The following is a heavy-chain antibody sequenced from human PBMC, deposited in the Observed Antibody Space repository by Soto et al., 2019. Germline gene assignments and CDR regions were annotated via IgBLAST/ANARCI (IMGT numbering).Heavy chain of an antibody. Sequence: SGPTLVKPTQTLTLTCTFSGFSLTTSGVGVGWIRQPPGKALEWLALIYWDDDKRYSPSLKSRLTITKDTSKNQVVLTMTNMDPVDTATYYCAHRHVIRFSHSHWFDPWGQGTLVTVSS. CDR3: AHRHVIRFSHSHWFDP. CDR2: IYWDDDK. CDR1: GFSLTTSGVG. J-gene: IGHJ5*02. D-gene: IGHD3-3*01. V-gene: IGHV2-5*02.